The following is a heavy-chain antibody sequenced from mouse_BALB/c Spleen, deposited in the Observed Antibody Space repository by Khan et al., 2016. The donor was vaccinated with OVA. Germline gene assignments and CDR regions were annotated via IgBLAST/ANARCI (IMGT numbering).Heavy chain of an antibody. CDR2: MWAGGST. D-gene: IGHD1-1*01. V-gene: IGHV2-9*02. J-gene: IGHJ3*01. Sequence: QVQLKESGPGLVAPSQSLSIICTVSGFSLPSYGVHWVRQPPGKGLEWLGVMWAGGSTNYTSALMSRLSISLDNSKSQVFLKMNSLQTDDTAMYYCARPYYGSAWFAYWGQGTLVTGSA. CDR1: GFSLPSYG. CDR3: ARPYYGSAWFAY.